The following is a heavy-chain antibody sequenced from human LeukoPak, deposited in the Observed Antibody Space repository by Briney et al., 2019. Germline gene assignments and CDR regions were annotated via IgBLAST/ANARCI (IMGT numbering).Heavy chain of an antibody. CDR2: MNPNSGNT. Sequence: ASVKVSCKASGYTFTSYDINWVRQATGQGLEWMGWMNPNSGNTGYAQKFQGRVTMTRNTSISTAYMELSSLRSEDTAVYYCARGSYQYSSSWYGRGDFQHWGQGTLVTVSS. V-gene: IGHV1-8*01. CDR1: GYTFTSYD. CDR3: ARGSYQYSSSWYGRGDFQH. D-gene: IGHD6-13*01. J-gene: IGHJ1*01.